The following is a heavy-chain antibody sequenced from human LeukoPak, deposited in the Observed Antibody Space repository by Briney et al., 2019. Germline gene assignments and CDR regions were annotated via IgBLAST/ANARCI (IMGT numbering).Heavy chain of an antibody. CDR1: DDSISNYY. Sequence: PSETLSLTCIGSDDSISNYYWTWIRQSPGKGLEWIGCIYYSGTTVYNPSLKSRVAISFDMSKNQVSLRLTSVTTADTAVYYCARGSGNSWHFDYWGQGILVTVSS. J-gene: IGHJ4*02. CDR2: IYYSGTT. CDR3: ARGSGNSWHFDY. D-gene: IGHD6-13*01. V-gene: IGHV4-59*01.